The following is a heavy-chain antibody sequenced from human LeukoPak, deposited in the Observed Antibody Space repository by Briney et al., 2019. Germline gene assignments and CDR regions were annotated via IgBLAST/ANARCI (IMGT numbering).Heavy chain of an antibody. V-gene: IGHV1-8*03. D-gene: IGHD5-18*01. CDR1: GYTFTSYD. CDR2: MNPNSGNT. Sequence: ASVKVSCKASGYTFTSYDINWVRQATGQGLEWMGWMNPNSGNTGYAQKFQCRVTITRNTSISTAYMELSSLRSEDTAVYYCARALQLAGYMDVWGKGTTVTVSS. CDR3: ARALQLAGYMDV. J-gene: IGHJ6*03.